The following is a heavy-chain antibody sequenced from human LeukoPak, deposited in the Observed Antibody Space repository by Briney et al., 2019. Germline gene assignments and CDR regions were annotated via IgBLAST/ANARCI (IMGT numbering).Heavy chain of an antibody. J-gene: IGHJ3*02. D-gene: IGHD3-10*01. Sequence: SETLSLTCTVSGGSISSYYWSWIRQPPGKGLEWIGYIYYSGSTNYNPSLKSRVTISVDTSKNQFSLKLSSVTAADTAVYYCATALPFGELLVSGAFDIWGQGTMVTVSS. CDR3: ATALPFGELLVSGAFDI. CDR1: GGSISSYY. V-gene: IGHV4-59*12. CDR2: IYYSGST.